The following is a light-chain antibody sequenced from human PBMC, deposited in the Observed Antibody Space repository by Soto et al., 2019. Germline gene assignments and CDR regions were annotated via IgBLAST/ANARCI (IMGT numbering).Light chain of an antibody. J-gene: IGKJ1*01. CDR1: QSISTW. CDR2: SAS. Sequence: DIQMTQSPSTLSASVGDRVTITCRASQSISTWLAWYQQQPGKVPKLLIYSASSLETGVPSRFSGSGSGTNFTLTISSLQPDDFATYYCQQYNSFSQWTFGQGTKVDIK. CDR3: QQYNSFSQWT. V-gene: IGKV1-5*01.